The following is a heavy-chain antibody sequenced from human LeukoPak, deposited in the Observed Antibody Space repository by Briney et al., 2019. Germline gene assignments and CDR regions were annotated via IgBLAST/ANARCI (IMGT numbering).Heavy chain of an antibody. Sequence: SETLSLTCTVSGGSITAYYWRWIRQPPGKGLEWIGYLSHSGTTNYNPSLKSRVPVSADTSKSQCSLRLSSVTAADTAVYYCAQKAPYAPGYSQNWGQGTLVTVSS. CDR3: AQKAPYAPGYSQN. CDR1: GGSITAYY. CDR2: LSHSGTT. J-gene: IGHJ1*01. V-gene: IGHV4-59*01. D-gene: IGHD3-10*01.